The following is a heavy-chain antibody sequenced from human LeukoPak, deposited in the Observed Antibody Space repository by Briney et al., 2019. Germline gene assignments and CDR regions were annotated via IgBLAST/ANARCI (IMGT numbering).Heavy chain of an antibody. J-gene: IGHJ4*02. CDR3: AKDRWLQGYFDY. CDR2: IRHDGSNK. D-gene: IGHD5-24*01. CDR1: GFIFSNYG. V-gene: IGHV3-30*02. Sequence: PGGSLRLSCTTSGFIFSNYGMHWVRKAPGKGLEWVAFIRHDGSNKYYADSVKGRCTISRDNSKKTVYLQMNSLRTEDTAVYYCAKDRWLQGYFDYWGQGTLVTVSS.